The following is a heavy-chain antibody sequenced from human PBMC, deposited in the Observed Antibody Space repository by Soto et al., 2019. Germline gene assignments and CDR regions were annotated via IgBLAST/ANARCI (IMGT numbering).Heavy chain of an antibody. Sequence: GGSLRLSCAASGFAFSNSWMSWVRQAPGKGLEWVANMKEDGTEIWYMESVKGRFTISRDNTKNFLYLQMNNLRVEDTAVYYCAVDDWGPAHCRGEGRLVTVCS. CDR3: AVDDWGPAHC. CDR1: GFAFSNSW. CDR2: MKEDGTEI. V-gene: IGHV3-7*01. D-gene: IGHD2-2*01. J-gene: IGHJ4*02.